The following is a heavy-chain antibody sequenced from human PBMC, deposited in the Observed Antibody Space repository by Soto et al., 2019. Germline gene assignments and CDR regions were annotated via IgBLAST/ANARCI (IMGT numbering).Heavy chain of an antibody. J-gene: IGHJ6*02. V-gene: IGHV5-10-1*01. CDR3: ASSREAAPTLDYYYYYGMDV. CDR2: IDPSDSYT. Sequence: PGESLKISCKGSGYSFTSYWISWVRQMPGKGLEWMGRIDPSDSYTNYSPSFQGHVTISADKSISTAYLQWSSLKASDTAMYYCASSREAAPTLDYYYYYGMDVWGQGTTVTVSS. CDR1: GYSFTSYW. D-gene: IGHD6-6*01.